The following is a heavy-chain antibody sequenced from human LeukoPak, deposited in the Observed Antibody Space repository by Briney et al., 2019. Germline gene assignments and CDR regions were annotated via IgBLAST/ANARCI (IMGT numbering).Heavy chain of an antibody. V-gene: IGHV1-2*02. Sequence: ASVKVSCKASGYTITGYYMHWVRQAPGQGLESMGWINPNSGGTNYAQKFQGRVTMTRDTSISTAYMELSGLRSDDTAVYYCARDLYGGNSELDYWGQGTLVTVSS. CDR1: GYTITGYY. D-gene: IGHD4-23*01. CDR3: ARDLYGGNSELDY. J-gene: IGHJ4*02. CDR2: INPNSGGT.